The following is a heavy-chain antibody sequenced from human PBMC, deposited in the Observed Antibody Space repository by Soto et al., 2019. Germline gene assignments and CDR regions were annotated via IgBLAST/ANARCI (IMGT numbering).Heavy chain of an antibody. CDR3: ARVVAATLDAFDI. Sequence: SETLSLTCTVSGGSISSGDYYWSWIRQPPGKGLEWIGYIYYSGSTYYNPSLKSRVTISVDTSKNQFSLKLSSVTAADTAVYYCARVVAATLDAFDIWGQGTMVTV. CDR1: GGSISSGDYY. V-gene: IGHV4-30-4*01. CDR2: IYYSGST. J-gene: IGHJ3*02. D-gene: IGHD2-15*01.